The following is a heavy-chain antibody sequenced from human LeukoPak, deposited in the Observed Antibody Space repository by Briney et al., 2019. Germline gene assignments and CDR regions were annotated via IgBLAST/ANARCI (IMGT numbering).Heavy chain of an antibody. CDR3: ARDSTVTKAIDY. D-gene: IGHD4-11*01. CDR2: IYHSGST. V-gene: IGHV4-34*01. J-gene: IGHJ4*02. Sequence: SETLSLTCAVYGGSFSGYYWSWIRQPPGKGLEWIGYIYHSGSTYYNPSLKSRVTISVDRSKNQFSLKLSSVTAADTAVYYCARDSTVTKAIDYWGQGTLVTVSS. CDR1: GGSFSGYY.